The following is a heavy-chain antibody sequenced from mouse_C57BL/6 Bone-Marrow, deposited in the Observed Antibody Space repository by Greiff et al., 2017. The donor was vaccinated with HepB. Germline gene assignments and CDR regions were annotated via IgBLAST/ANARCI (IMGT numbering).Heavy chain of an antibody. D-gene: IGHD1-3*01. V-gene: IGHV5-6*01. CDR1: GFTFSSYG. Sequence: VQLQQSGGDLVKPGGSLKLSCAASGFTFSSYGMSWVRQTPDKRLEWVATISSGGSYTYYPDSVKGRFTISRDNAKNTLYLQMSSLKSEDTAMYYCAINGGGSRPSMDYWGQGTSVTVSS. CDR2: ISSGGSYT. CDR3: AINGGGSRPSMDY. J-gene: IGHJ4*01.